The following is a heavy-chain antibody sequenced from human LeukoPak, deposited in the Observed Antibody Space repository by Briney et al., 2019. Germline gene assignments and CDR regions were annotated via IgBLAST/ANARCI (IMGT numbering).Heavy chain of an antibody. V-gene: IGHV4-39*07. Sequence: SETLSLTCTVSGGSISSSSYYWGWIRQPPGKGLEWIGSIYYSGSTYYNPSLKSRVTISVDRSKNQFSLKLSSVTAADTAVYYCARVSRITMVRGVDYWGQGTLVTVSS. CDR1: GGSISSSSYY. CDR2: IYYSGST. D-gene: IGHD3-10*01. J-gene: IGHJ4*02. CDR3: ARVSRITMVRGVDY.